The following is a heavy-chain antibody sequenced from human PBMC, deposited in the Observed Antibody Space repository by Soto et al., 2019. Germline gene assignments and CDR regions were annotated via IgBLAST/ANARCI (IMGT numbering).Heavy chain of an antibody. D-gene: IGHD2-21*02. J-gene: IGHJ6*02. CDR1: GFTFSVYA. CDR2: VTATGGST. Sequence: EVQLLESGGGFVQPGGSLRLSCAATGFTFSVYAMTWVRQAPGKGLEWVSAVTATGGSTYSADSVKGRFTISRDNSKNTLFLQMNSLRAEDTAVYYCASLGVGDWANYYYFYGMDVWGQVPTVTVSS. CDR3: ASLGVGDWANYYYFYGMDV. V-gene: IGHV3-23*01.